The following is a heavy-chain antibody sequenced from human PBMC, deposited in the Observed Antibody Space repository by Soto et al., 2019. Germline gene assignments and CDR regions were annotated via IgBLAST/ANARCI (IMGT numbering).Heavy chain of an antibody. CDR3: ARDRDHTYDY. Sequence: QVQLVQSGAEVKKPGSSVKVSCKASGGTFSSFAISWVRQAPGQGLEWMGGIIPIFGTTNYAQKFQGRVTITADEATSTAYMEVTTLRSADTAVYYCARDRDHTYDYWGQGTLVTVSS. CDR2: IIPIFGTT. CDR1: GGTFSSFA. V-gene: IGHV1-69*01. J-gene: IGHJ4*02.